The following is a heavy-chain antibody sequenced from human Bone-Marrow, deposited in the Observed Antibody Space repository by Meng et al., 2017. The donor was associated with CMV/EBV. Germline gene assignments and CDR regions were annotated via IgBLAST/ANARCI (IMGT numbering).Heavy chain of an antibody. CDR3: ARLLYYYGMDV. Sequence: SETLSLTCTVSGRSITSGDYYWSWIRQPPGKGLEWIGYIYYSGTTYYNPSLKSRLTISVDTSKNQFSLKLSSVTAADTAVYYCARLLYYYGMDVWGQGTTVTVSS. CDR2: IYYSGTT. V-gene: IGHV4-30-4*08. CDR1: GRSITSGDYY. J-gene: IGHJ6*02.